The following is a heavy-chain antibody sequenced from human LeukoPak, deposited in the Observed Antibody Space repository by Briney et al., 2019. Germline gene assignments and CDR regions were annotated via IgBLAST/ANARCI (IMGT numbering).Heavy chain of an antibody. CDR3: TRDLPVPSLVRGIIIYGLIDY. V-gene: IGHV3-21*06. CDR1: GFTFSSIS. J-gene: IGHJ4*02. Sequence: GGSLRLSCEASGFTFSSISMNWVRQAPGKGLEWVSSISPDGETTYHADSVKGRFTTSRDNAKSSLYLQMNSLRAEDTALYYCTRDLPVPSLVRGIIIYGLIDYWGLGTLVTVSS. D-gene: IGHD3-10*01. CDR2: ISPDGETT.